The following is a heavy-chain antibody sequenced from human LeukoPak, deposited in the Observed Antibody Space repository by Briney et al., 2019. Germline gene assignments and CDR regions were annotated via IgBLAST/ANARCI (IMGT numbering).Heavy chain of an antibody. CDR1: GGTFSSYA. V-gene: IGHV1-69*13. J-gene: IGHJ4*02. Sequence: VASVKVSCKASGGTFSSYAISWVRQAPGQGLEWMGGIIPIFGTANYAQKFQGRVTITADEPTSTAYMELSSLRSEDTAVYYCARALYDYVWGSYRAPDYWGQGTLVTVSS. D-gene: IGHD3-16*02. CDR3: ARALYDYVWGSYRAPDY. CDR2: IIPIFGTA.